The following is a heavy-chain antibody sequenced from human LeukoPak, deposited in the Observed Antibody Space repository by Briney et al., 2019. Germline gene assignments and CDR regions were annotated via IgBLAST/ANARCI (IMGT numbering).Heavy chain of an antibody. V-gene: IGHV1-18*01. J-gene: IGHJ6*03. CDR1: GYTFISYG. Sequence: ASVKVSCKASGYTFISYGISWVRQAPGQGLEWMGWISAYNGNTNYAQKFQGRVTMTKGTSTSTAYMELRSLRSDDTAVYYCARDVSDFWSFSKYYYMDVWGKGTTVTVSS. CDR3: ARDVSDFWSFSKYYYMDV. D-gene: IGHD3-3*01. CDR2: ISAYNGNT.